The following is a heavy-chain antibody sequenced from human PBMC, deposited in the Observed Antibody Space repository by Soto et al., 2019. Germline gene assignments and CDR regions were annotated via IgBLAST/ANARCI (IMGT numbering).Heavy chain of an antibody. CDR3: ARDLICCGMDV. D-gene: IGHD2-8*01. CDR2: VFYSGNT. CDR1: GGSMRSYY. V-gene: IGHV4-59*01. Sequence: PSETLSLTCNVSGGSMRSYYWTWMRQSPGKGLEWLGNVFYSGNTNLNPSLRDRLSISVDTSKNKFSLMLNSVTAADTAVYYCARDLICCGMDVWGQGTMVTVSS. J-gene: IGHJ6*02.